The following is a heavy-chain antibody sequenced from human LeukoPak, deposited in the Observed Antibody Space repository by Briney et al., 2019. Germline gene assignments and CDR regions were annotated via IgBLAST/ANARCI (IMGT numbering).Heavy chain of an antibody. V-gene: IGHV4-59*01. D-gene: IGHD1-1*01. J-gene: IGHJ4*02. CDR1: GGSISSYY. CDR3: ARGERLGPDF. Sequence: SETLSLTCTVSGGSISSYYWSWIRQPPGKGLEWIGYISYSGSTNYNPSLQSRVTISVDTSRSHFSLKLSSATAADTAVYYCARGERLGPDFWGQGTLVTVSS. CDR2: ISYSGST.